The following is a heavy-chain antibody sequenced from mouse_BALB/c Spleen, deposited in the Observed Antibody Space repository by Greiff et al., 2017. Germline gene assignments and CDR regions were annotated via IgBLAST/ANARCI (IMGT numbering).Heavy chain of an antibody. CDR2: INPSSGYT. CDR3: ACERYGSDVYAMDY. V-gene: IGHV1-4*01. J-gene: IGHJ4*01. Sequence: VQLKQSGAELARPGASVKMSCKASGYTFTSYTMHWVKQRPGQGLEWIGYINPSSGYTNYNQKFKDKATLTADKSSSTAYMQLSSLTSEDSAVYDCACERYGSDVYAMDYWGQGTSVTVSS. CDR1: GYTFTSYT. D-gene: IGHD2-10*02.